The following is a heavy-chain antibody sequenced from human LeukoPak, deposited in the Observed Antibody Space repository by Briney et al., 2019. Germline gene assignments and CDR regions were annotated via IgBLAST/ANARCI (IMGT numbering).Heavy chain of an antibody. Sequence: GGSLRLSCAASGFTFSSYWMSWVRQAPGKGLEWVANTKQDGSEKYYVDSVKGRFTISRDNAKNSLYLQMNSLRAEDTAVYYCARVAYGSGSYYTGYWGQGTLVTVSS. CDR2: TKQDGSEK. J-gene: IGHJ4*02. V-gene: IGHV3-7*01. CDR1: GFTFSSYW. D-gene: IGHD3-10*01. CDR3: ARVAYGSGSYYTGY.